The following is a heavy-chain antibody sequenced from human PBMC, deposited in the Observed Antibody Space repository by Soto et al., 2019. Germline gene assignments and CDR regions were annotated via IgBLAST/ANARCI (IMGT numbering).Heavy chain of an antibody. J-gene: IGHJ4*02. CDR2: IYHSGST. V-gene: IGHV4-4*02. D-gene: IGHD3-22*01. CDR1: GGSISSSNW. CDR3: ARLYYYDSSGYYYFDC. Sequence: SETLSLTCAVSGGSISSSNWWSWVRQPPGKGLEWIGEIYHSGSTNYNPSLKSRVTISVDKSKNQFSLKLSSVTAADTAVYYCARLYYYDSSGYYYFDCWGQGTLVTVSS.